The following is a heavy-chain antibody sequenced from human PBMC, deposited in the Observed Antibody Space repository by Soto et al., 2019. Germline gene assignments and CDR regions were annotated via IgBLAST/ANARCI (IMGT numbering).Heavy chain of an antibody. CDR2: IYYSGST. CDR3: ARIGAYLMGFDP. D-gene: IGHD3-16*01. CDR1: GGSISSYY. V-gene: IGHV4-59*01. Sequence: SETLSLTCTVSGGSISSYYWSWIRQPPGKGLEWIGYIYYSGSTNYNPSLKSRVTISVDTSKNQFSLKLSSVTAADTAVYYCARIGAYLMGFDPWGQGTLVTVSS. J-gene: IGHJ5*02.